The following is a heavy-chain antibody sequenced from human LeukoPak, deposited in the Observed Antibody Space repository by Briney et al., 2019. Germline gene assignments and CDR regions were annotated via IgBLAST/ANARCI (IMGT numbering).Heavy chain of an antibody. Sequence: PSETLSLTCSISGGSISSYYWSLIRQPPGKGLEWIAYIKTSGNNKYNPSLKSRVTISADTTKNQFSLRLNSATAADTAVYYCARSPHRLIGHWFDPWGQGTLVTVSS. CDR1: GGSISSYY. CDR3: ARSPHRLIGHWFDP. V-gene: IGHV4-4*09. CDR2: IKTSGNN. D-gene: IGHD3-16*01. J-gene: IGHJ5*02.